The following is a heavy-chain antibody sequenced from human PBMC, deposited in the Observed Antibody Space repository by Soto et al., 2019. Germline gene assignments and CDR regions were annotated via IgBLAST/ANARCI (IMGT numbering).Heavy chain of an antibody. CDR1: GGSMNSYY. Sequence: ETLSLTCTVSGGSMNSYYWSWIRQAPGKGLEWIANIYYTGSTTYNPSLKSRVTISVDTSKNQFSLKLTSVTATDTAVYYCARKHRDYFDYWGQGALVTVSS. CDR2: IYYTGST. V-gene: IGHV4-59*08. J-gene: IGHJ4*02. CDR3: ARKHRDYFDY.